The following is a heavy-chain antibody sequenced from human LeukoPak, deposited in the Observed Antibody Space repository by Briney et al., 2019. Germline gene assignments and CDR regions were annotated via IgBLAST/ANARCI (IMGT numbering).Heavy chain of an antibody. CDR1: GFTLSSYA. V-gene: IGHV3-23*01. D-gene: IGHD6-19*01. CDR2: ITGSGAFT. J-gene: IGHJ4*02. Sequence: GGSLRLSCAASGFTLSSYAMSWVRQAPGKGLEWVSAITGSGAFTDYADSVKGRFTISRDNSKNMLYLQMNSLRAEDTAVYYCAKRSAESSGYFDYWGQGTLVTVSS. CDR3: AKRSAESSGYFDY.